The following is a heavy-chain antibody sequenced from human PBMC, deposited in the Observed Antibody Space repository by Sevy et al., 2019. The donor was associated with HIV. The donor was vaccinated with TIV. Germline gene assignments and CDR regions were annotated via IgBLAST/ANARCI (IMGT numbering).Heavy chain of an antibody. J-gene: IGHJ4*02. CDR2: IRSKANSYAT. V-gene: IGHV3-73*01. CDR1: GFTFSGSA. CDR3: TSPTDNSGYGLSY. D-gene: IGHD5-12*01. Sequence: GGSLRLSCAASGFTFSGSAIHWVRQASGKGLEWVGRIRSKANSYATAYAASVTDRFTISRDDSKNTAYLQMNSLKTEDTAVYYCTSPTDNSGYGLSYWGQGTRVTVSS.